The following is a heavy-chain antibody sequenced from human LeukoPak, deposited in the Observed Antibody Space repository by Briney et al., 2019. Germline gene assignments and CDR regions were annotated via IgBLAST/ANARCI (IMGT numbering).Heavy chain of an antibody. CDR1: GFTFSNSD. V-gene: IGHV3-13*01. CDR2: IGTAGDT. J-gene: IGHJ3*01. CDR3: ARELRTAAGFDAYDL. Sequence: GGSLRLSCAASGFTFSNSDMHWVRQATGNGLEWVSAIGTAGDTYYPDSVKGRFTIFRENAKNSLYLQMNSLRAGDTAVYYCARELRTAAGFDAYDLWGQGTMVTVSS. D-gene: IGHD6-13*01.